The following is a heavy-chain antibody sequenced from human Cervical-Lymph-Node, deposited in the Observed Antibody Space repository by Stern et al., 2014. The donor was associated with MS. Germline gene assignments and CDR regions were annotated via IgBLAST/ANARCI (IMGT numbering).Heavy chain of an antibody. CDR1: GYTFRNHD. Sequence: VQLVESGAEVKKPGASVKVSCKASGYTFRNHDINWLRQAPRQSLEWMGWVNPDGGTTGYGQRFQGRFTMTRDLSTDTAYMELSRLTSEDTAIYYCARGGLYERGGYYDSLDFWGHGTMVTVSS. D-gene: IGHD3-22*01. V-gene: IGHV1-8*01. J-gene: IGHJ3*01. CDR2: VNPDGGTT. CDR3: ARGGLYERGGYYDSLDF.